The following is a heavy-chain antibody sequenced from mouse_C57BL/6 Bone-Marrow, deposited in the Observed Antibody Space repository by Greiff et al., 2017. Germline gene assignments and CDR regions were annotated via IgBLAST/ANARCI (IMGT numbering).Heavy chain of an antibody. J-gene: IGHJ2*01. V-gene: IGHV5-9*01. CDR3: ARRGGWTDYFDY. D-gene: IGHD1-1*02. CDR2: ISGGGGNT. Sequence: DVKLVESGGGLVKPGGSLKLSCAASGFTFSSYTMSWVRQTPEKRLEWVATISGGGGNTYYPDSVKGRFTISRDNAKNTLYLQMSSLRSEDTALYYCARRGGWTDYFDYWGQGTTLTVSS. CDR1: GFTFSSYT.